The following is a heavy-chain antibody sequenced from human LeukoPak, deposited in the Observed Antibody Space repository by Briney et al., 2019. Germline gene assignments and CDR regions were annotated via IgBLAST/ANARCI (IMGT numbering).Heavy chain of an antibody. J-gene: IGHJ4*02. V-gene: IGHV3-66*01. D-gene: IGHD3-10*01. CDR3: ARGTMNYFGSGSYALLHY. Sequence: GGSLRLSCGASGFTVSSNYMAWFRQAPGKGLEWVSRIYTGSSTYYADSVKRRLTISRANSKNTLYLQMHSLRADDTAVYYCARGTMNYFGSGSYALLHYWGQGTLVTVSS. CDR2: IYTGSST. CDR1: GFTVSSNY.